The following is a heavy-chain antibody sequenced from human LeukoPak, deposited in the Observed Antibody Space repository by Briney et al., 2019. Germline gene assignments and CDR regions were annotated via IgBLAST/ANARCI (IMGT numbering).Heavy chain of an antibody. V-gene: IGHV4-30-4*08. J-gene: IGHJ4*02. CDR2: IYYSGST. Sequence: PSETLSLTCTVSGGSISSGDYYWSWIRQPPGKGLEWIGYIYYSGSTYYNPSLKSRVTISVDTSKNQFSLKLSSVTAADTAVYYCARVPHYCSSTSCHFDYWGQGTLVTVSS. D-gene: IGHD2-2*01. CDR1: GGSISSGDYY. CDR3: ARVPHYCSSTSCHFDY.